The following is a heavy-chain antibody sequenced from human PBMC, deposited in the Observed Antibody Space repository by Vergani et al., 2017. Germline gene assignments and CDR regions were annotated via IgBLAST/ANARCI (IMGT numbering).Heavy chain of an antibody. J-gene: IGHJ6*02. V-gene: IGHV3-66*01. CDR2: IYSGGST. Sequence: EVQLVESGGGLVQPGGSLRLSCAASGFIVSSNYMSWVRQAPGKGLEWVSVIYSGGSTYYANSVKGRFTISRDNSKNTLYLQMNSLRADDTAVYYCAKGVYCSSTSCYEGRGYYYGMGVWGQGTTVTFSS. D-gene: IGHD2-2*01. CDR3: AKGVYCSSTSCYEGRGYYYGMGV. CDR1: GFIVSSNY.